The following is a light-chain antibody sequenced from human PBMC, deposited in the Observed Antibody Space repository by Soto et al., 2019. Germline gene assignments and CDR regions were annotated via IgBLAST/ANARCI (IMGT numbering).Light chain of an antibody. J-gene: IGKJ4*01. CDR3: QEYYNWRRST. Sequence: EILMTQSPATLSVSPGERATLSCRASQSVSSYLAWYQQKPGQPPRLLIYGASTRATGIPARFSGSGSGTEFTLTISSLQSEDSAFYYCQEYYNWRRSTFGGGTKVDIK. CDR1: QSVSSY. CDR2: GAS. V-gene: IGKV3-15*01.